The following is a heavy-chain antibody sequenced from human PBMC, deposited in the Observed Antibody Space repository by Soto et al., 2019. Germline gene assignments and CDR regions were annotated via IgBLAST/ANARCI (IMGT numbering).Heavy chain of an antibody. Sequence: QVQLVESGGGVVQPGNSLRLSCAASGFIFSNHFMHWVRQAPGKGLEWLAGIWYDGNTEFYAESLKGRLTISRDTSKNTLYLEISSLRAEDTAMYYCAKESDTFDVWGQGTMVIVS. CDR3: AKESDTFDV. CDR2: IWYDGNTE. J-gene: IGHJ3*01. CDR1: GFIFSNHF. V-gene: IGHV3-33*06.